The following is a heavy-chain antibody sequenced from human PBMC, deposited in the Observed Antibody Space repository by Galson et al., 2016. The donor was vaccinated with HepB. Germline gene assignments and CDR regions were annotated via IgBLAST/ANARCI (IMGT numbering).Heavy chain of an antibody. CDR1: GFTFENYA. Sequence: SLRLSCAASGFTFENYAMHWVRQVPGKGLEWVSSITWNSGSKGYADSVKGRFTISRDNAKNSLYLQMNRLRPEDTALYYCAKGFYGDFPSWFDPWGQGTLVTVSS. V-gene: IGHV3-9*01. D-gene: IGHD4-17*01. J-gene: IGHJ5*02. CDR3: AKGFYGDFPSWFDP. CDR2: ITWNSGSK.